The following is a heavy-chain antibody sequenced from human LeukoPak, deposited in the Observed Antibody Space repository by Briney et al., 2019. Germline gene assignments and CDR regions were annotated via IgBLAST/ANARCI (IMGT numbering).Heavy chain of an antibody. CDR1: GYTFTGYY. D-gene: IGHD3-10*01. CDR2: INPNSGGT. CDR3: ARDSSHYGSGSYYNTYYFDY. Sequence: ASVKVSCKASGYTFTGYYMHWVRQAPGQGLEWMGWINPNSGGTNYAQKFQGRVTMTRDTSISTAYMELSRLRSDDTAVYYCARDSSHYGSGSYYNTYYFDYWGQGTLVTVSS. J-gene: IGHJ4*02. V-gene: IGHV1-2*02.